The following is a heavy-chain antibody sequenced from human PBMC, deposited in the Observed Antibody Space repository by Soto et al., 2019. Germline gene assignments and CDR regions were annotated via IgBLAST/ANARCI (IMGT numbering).Heavy chain of an antibody. CDR1: GGSISSGGYY. CDR2: IYYSGST. V-gene: IGHV4-31*03. J-gene: IGHJ4*02. Sequence: SETLSLTCTVSGGSISSGGYYWSWIRQHPGKGLEWIGYIYYSGSTYYNPSLKSRVTISVDTSKNQFTLKLSSVTAADTAVYYCARGTIFGVEILLAFDYWGQGTLVTVSS. D-gene: IGHD3-3*01. CDR3: ARGTIFGVEILLAFDY.